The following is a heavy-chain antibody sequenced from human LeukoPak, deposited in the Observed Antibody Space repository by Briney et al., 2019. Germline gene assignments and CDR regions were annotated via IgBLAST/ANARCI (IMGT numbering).Heavy chain of an antibody. D-gene: IGHD3-9*01. Sequence: GGSLRLSCAASGFTFSSYSMNWVRQAPGKGLEWVSSISSSSSYIYYADSVKGRFTISRDNSKNTLYLQMNSLRAEDTAVYYCAKARYQRYYYGMDVWGQGTTVAVSS. V-gene: IGHV3-21*04. CDR3: AKARYQRYYYGMDV. CDR2: ISSSSSYI. CDR1: GFTFSSYS. J-gene: IGHJ6*02.